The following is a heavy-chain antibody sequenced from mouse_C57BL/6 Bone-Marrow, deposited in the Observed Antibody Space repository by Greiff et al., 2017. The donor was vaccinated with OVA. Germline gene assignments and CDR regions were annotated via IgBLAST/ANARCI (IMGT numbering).Heavy chain of an antibody. J-gene: IGHJ3*01. Sequence: EVQLQESGGGLVQPGGSLSLSCAASGFTFTDYYMSWVRQPPGKALEWLGFIRNKANGYTTEYSASVKGRFTISRDNSQRILYLHMNALRADVLAPSYFSRYVNYEGFASWGQGTLVTVSA. CDR3: SRYVNYEGFAS. D-gene: IGHD2-1*01. CDR2: IRNKANGYTT. CDR1: GFTFTDYY. V-gene: IGHV7-3*01.